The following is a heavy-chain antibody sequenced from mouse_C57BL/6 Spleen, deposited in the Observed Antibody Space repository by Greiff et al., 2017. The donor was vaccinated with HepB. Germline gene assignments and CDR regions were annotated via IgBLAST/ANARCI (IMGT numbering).Heavy chain of an antibody. Sequence: QVQLQQPGAELVKPGASVKLSCKASGYTFTSYWMQWVKQRPGKGLEWIGEIDPSDSYTNYNQKFKGNATLTVDTSSSTAYMQLSSLTSEDSAVYYCAKSGYGNYAWLAYWGQGTLVTVSS. CDR2: IDPSDSYT. CDR1: GYTFTSYW. J-gene: IGHJ3*01. D-gene: IGHD2-1*01. CDR3: AKSGYGNYAWLAY. V-gene: IGHV1-50*01.